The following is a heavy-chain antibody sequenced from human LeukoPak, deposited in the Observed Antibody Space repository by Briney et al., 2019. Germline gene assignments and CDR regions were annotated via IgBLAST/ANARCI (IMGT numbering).Heavy chain of an antibody. Sequence: SETLSLTCAVSGYSISNHYYWGWIRQPPGKGLEWIGSCYHTGSSYYNPSLQSRVAISIDTSKNQFSLELASVTAADTAVYYCASVTRSMSRFFDLWGRGTLVIVSS. CDR1: GYSISNHYY. CDR2: CYHTGSS. D-gene: IGHD4-17*01. CDR3: ASVTRSMSRFFDL. V-gene: IGHV4-38-2*01. J-gene: IGHJ2*01.